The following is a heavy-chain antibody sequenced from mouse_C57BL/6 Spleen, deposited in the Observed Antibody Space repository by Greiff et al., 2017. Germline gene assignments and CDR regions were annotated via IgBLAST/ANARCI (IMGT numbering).Heavy chain of an antibody. Sequence: EVQLVESGPELVKPGASVKMSCKASGYTFTDYNMHWVKQSHGKSLEWIGYINPNNGGTSYNQKFKGKATLTVNKSSSTAYMELRSLTSEESAVYYCARGGLLGAMDYWGQGTSVTVSS. J-gene: IGHJ4*01. CDR3: ARGGLLGAMDY. V-gene: IGHV1-22*01. CDR2: INPNNGGT. D-gene: IGHD2-3*01. CDR1: GYTFTDYN.